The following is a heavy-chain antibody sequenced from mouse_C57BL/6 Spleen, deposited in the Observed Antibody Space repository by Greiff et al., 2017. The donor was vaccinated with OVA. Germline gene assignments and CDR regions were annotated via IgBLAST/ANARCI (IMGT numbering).Heavy chain of an antibody. CDR1: GYTFTSYW. CDR2: INPSNGGT. J-gene: IGHJ2*01. V-gene: IGHV1-53*01. D-gene: IGHD1-1*01. Sequence: QVHVKQPGTELVKPGASVKLSCKASGYTFTSYWMHWVKQRPGQGLEWIGNINPSNGGTNYNEKFKSKATLTVDKSSSTAYMQLSSLTSEDSAVYYCARPSYYYGSSGGFDYWGQGTTLTVSS. CDR3: ARPSYYYGSSGGFDY.